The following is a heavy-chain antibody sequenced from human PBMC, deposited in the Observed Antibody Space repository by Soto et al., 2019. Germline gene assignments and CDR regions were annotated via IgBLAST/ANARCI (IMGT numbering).Heavy chain of an antibody. Sequence: ASVKVSCKASGYTFTGYYMHWVRQSPGQGLEWMGWINPNSGGTNYAQKFQGRVTMTRDTSISTAYMELSRLRSDETAVYYCARRSLGEYCSSTSCYYYYYAMDVWGQGTTVTVSS. J-gene: IGHJ6*02. CDR3: ARRSLGEYCSSTSCYYYYYAMDV. V-gene: IGHV1-2*02. CDR2: INPNSGGT. CDR1: GYTFTGYY. D-gene: IGHD2-2*01.